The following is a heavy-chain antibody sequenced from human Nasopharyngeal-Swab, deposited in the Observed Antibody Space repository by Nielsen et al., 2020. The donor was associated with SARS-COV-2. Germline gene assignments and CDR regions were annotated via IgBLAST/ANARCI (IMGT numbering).Heavy chain of an antibody. D-gene: IGHD3-16*01. CDR2: ISHDGDMN. V-gene: IGHV3-30*18. CDR1: GFTVSSNY. CDR3: VKDLRGKYAFDI. Sequence: GESLKISCAASGFTVSSNYMSWVRQAPGKGLEWVALISHDGDMNYCADSVKGRFTIYRDNSKNTLYLQMSSLRAEDTALYWCVKDLRGKYAFDIWGQGTMVTVSS. J-gene: IGHJ3*02.